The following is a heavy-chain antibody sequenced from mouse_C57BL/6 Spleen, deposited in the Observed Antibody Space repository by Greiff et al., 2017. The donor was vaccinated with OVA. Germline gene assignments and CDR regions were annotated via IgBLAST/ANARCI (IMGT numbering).Heavy chain of an antibody. CDR3: AREGVTTVVATRAMDY. D-gene: IGHD1-1*01. CDR1: GFTFSSYG. CDR2: ISSGGSYT. J-gene: IGHJ4*01. Sequence: EVQGVESGGDLVKPGGSLKLSCAASGFTFSSYGMSWVRQTPDKRLEWVATISSGGSYTYYPDSVKGRFTISRDNAKNTLYLQMSSLKSEDTAMYYCAREGVTTVVATRAMDYWGQGTSVTVSS. V-gene: IGHV5-6*01.